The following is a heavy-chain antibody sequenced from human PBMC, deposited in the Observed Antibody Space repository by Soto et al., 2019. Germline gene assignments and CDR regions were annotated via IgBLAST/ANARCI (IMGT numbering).Heavy chain of an antibody. J-gene: IGHJ5*02. CDR3: ARDSVYDSSGYYWAAGWFDP. D-gene: IGHD3-22*01. Sequence: EVQLVESGGGLVQPGGSLRLSCAASGFTFSTYEMNWVRQAPGKGLEWVSSISSSSSYIYYADSVKGRFTISRDNAKNSLYLQMNSLRAEDTAVYYCARDSVYDSSGYYWAAGWFDPWGQGTLVTVSS. V-gene: IGHV3-48*03. CDR2: ISSSSSYI. CDR1: GFTFSTYE.